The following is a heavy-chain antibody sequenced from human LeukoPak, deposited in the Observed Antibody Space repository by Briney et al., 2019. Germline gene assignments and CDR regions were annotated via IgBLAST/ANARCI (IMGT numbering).Heavy chain of an antibody. Sequence: SETLSLTCAVYGGSFSGYYWGWIRQPPGKGLEWIGSIYYSGRTYYSPSLMSRLTISVDTSKNQFSLKLTSVTAADTAVYYCARQKIEVFNWFDLWGQGTLVTVSS. V-gene: IGHV4-34*01. CDR2: IYYSGRT. CDR1: GGSFSGYY. J-gene: IGHJ5*02. CDR3: ARQKIEVFNWFDL. D-gene: IGHD3-22*01.